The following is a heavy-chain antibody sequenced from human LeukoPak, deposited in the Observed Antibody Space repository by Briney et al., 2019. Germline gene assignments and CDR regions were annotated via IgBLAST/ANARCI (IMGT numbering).Heavy chain of an antibody. CDR1: GGSISSSSYY. V-gene: IGHV4-39*01. Sequence: SETLSLTCTVSGGSISSSSYYWGWIRQPPGKGLEWIGSIYYSGSTYSNPSLKSRVTIFVDTSKNQFSLKLSSVTAADTAVYYCARGDCSGGSCYSWHQKNWFDPWGQGTLVTVSS. CDR2: IYYSGST. J-gene: IGHJ5*02. CDR3: ARGDCSGGSCYSWHQKNWFDP. D-gene: IGHD2-15*01.